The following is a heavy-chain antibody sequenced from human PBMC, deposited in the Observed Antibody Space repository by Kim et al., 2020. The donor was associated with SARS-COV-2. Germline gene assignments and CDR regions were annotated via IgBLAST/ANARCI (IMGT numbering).Heavy chain of an antibody. D-gene: IGHD3-3*01. CDR1: GGSISSYY. CDR3: ARGYYDFWSGYYNYYYYGMDD. V-gene: IGHV4-59*13. CDR2: IYYSGST. Sequence: SETLSLTCTVSGGSISSYYWSWIRQPPGKGLEWIGYIYYSGSTNYNPSLKSRVTISVDTSKNQFSLTLSSVTAADAAVYYCARGYYDFWSGYYNYYYYGMDDWGQGTTVTVSS. J-gene: IGHJ6*02.